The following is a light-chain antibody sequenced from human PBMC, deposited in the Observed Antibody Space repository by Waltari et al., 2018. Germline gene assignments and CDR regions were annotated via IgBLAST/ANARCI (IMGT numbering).Light chain of an antibody. Sequence: ALTQSPLSLPVTPGAPASIFCRSSQSLLHSDGRNFLDWYVQKPGQSPQLLIYLGSNRASGVPDRVSGGGSSTDCTLTISRVEAEDVGVYYCMQTQEIPLTFGGGTKVEIK. CDR2: LGS. CDR1: QSLLHSDGRNF. CDR3: MQTQEIPLT. V-gene: IGKV2-28*01. J-gene: IGKJ4*01.